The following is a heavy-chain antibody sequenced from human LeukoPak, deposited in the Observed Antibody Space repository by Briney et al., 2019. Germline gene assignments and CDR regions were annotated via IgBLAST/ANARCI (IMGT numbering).Heavy chain of an antibody. CDR3: AKNLGRQLGGFDY. J-gene: IGHJ4*02. CDR1: GFTFDDYA. CDR2: ISWNSGSI. D-gene: IGHD6-6*01. V-gene: IGHV3-9*01. Sequence: PGRSLRLSCAASGFTFDDYAMHWVRQAPGKGLEWVSGISWNSGSIGYADSVKGRFTISRDYAKNSLYLQMNSLRAEDTALYYCAKNLGRQLGGFDYWGQGTLVTVSS.